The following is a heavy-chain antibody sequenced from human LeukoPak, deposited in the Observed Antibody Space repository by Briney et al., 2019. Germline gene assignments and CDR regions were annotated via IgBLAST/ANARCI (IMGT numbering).Heavy chain of an antibody. CDR1: GYTFTSYA. CDR3: ARHTPESWYYYYYYMDV. CDR2: INTNTGNP. J-gene: IGHJ6*03. V-gene: IGHV7-4-1*02. D-gene: IGHD6-13*01. Sequence: ASVKVSCKASGYTFTSYAMNWVRQAPGQGLEWMGWINTNTGNPTYAQGFTGRFVFSLDTSVSTAYLQISSLKAEDAAVYYCARHTPESWYYYYYYMDVWGKGTTVTVSS.